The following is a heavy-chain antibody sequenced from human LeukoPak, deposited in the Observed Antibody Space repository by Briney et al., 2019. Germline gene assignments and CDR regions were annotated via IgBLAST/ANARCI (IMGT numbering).Heavy chain of an antibody. J-gene: IGHJ4*02. V-gene: IGHV4-59*12. CDR1: GGSISSYY. CDR3: ARAKISFGYSSGWSYFDY. Sequence: SETLSLTCTVSGGSISSYYWTWIRQPPGKGLEWIGYIYYTGKTNYNPSLKSRVTISIDTSRNQFSLKLSSVTAADTAVYYCARAKISFGYSSGWSYFDYWGQGTLVTVSS. D-gene: IGHD6-19*01. CDR2: IYYTGKT.